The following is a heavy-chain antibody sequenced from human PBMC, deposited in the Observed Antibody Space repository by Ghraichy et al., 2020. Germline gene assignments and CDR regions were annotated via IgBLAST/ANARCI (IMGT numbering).Heavy chain of an antibody. CDR1: GFTVSSNY. J-gene: IGHJ6*02. D-gene: IGHD6-13*01. Sequence: GESLNISCAASGFTVSSNYMSWVRQAPGKGLEWVSVIYSGGSTYYADSVKGRFTISRHNSKNTLYLQMNSLRAEDTAVYYCARPNPADLYGMDVWGQGTTVTVSS. CDR2: IYSGGST. CDR3: ARPNPADLYGMDV. V-gene: IGHV3-53*04.